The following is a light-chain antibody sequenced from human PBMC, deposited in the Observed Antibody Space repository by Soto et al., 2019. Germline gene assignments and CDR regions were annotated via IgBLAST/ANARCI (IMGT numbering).Light chain of an antibody. J-gene: IGKJ4*01. V-gene: IGKV3-11*01. CDR3: HQRSDWPLT. CDR1: QSVGRY. CDR2: DAS. Sequence: EIVLTQSPATLSLSPGERATLSCRASQSVGRYLVWYQQKVGQTPRLLIYDASNRATGIPARFRASGSGTDFTLTISSLEPEDFAVYYCHQRSDWPLTFGGGTKVEIK.